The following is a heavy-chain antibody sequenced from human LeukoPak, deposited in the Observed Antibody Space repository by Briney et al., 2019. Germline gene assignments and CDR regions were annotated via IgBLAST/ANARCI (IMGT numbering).Heavy chain of an antibody. CDR1: GFTFSSYA. CDR3: ARDLERIAVAGAFDY. V-gene: IGHV3-30-3*01. Sequence: GRSLRLSCAASGFTFSSYAMHWGRQAPGKGLEWVAVISYDGSNKYYADSVKGRFTISRDNSKNTLYLQMNSLRAEDTAVYYCARDLERIAVAGAFDYWGQGTLVTVSS. J-gene: IGHJ4*02. CDR2: ISYDGSNK. D-gene: IGHD6-19*01.